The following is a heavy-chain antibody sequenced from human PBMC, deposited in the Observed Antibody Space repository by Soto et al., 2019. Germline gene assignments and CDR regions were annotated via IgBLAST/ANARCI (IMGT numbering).Heavy chain of an antibody. J-gene: IGHJ4*02. CDR3: AREFLPARTFDY. CDR1: GGTFSSYA. V-gene: IGHV1-69*13. CDR2: IIPIFGTA. Sequence: GASLKVSCKASGGTFSSYASSWVRQAPGQGLEWMGGIIPIFGTANYAQKFQGRVTITADESTSTAYMELSSLRSEDTAVYYCAREFLPARTFDYWGQGPLVTVSS.